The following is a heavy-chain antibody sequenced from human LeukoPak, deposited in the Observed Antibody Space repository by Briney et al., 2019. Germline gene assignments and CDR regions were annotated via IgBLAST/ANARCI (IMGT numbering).Heavy chain of an antibody. V-gene: IGHV4-34*01. J-gene: IGHJ1*01. CDR1: GGSFSGYY. CDR2: INHSGST. CDR3: ARHYYFDSGGYYPEYVQH. Sequence: PSETLSLTCAVNGGSFSGYYWSWIRQPPGKGLEWIAEINHSGSTNFNPSLKNRVTVSVDVSKNQFSLKLTSVTAADTAVYYCARHYYFDSGGYYPEYVQHWGQGTLVTVSS. D-gene: IGHD3-22*01.